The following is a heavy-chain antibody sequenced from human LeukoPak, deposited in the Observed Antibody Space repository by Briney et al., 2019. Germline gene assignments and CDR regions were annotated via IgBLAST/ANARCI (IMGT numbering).Heavy chain of an antibody. CDR1: GGSISSSDYY. Sequence: SETLSLTCTVSGGSISSSDYYWGCIRQPPGTGLEWIGNIYYSGRTYYNPSLKSRATSSLDTSRNQFSLKLNSVTAADTAVYYCARSDSSSSLVLGSYYGMDVWGQGTTVTVSS. D-gene: IGHD6-6*01. J-gene: IGHJ6*02. V-gene: IGHV4-39*01. CDR2: IYYSGRT. CDR3: ARSDSSSSLVLGSYYGMDV.